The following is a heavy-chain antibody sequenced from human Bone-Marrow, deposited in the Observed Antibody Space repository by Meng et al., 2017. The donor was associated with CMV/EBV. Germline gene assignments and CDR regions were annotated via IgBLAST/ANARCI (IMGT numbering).Heavy chain of an antibody. Sequence: GGSLRLSCAASGFTFSSYSMNWVRQAPGKGLEWVSSISSSSSYIYYADSVKGRFTISRDNAKNSLYLQMNSLRAEDTAVYYCARASDSSSSWVYWGQGTLVTVSS. CDR2: ISSSSSYI. D-gene: IGHD6-6*01. CDR3: ARASDSSSSWVY. V-gene: IGHV3-21*01. CDR1: GFTFSSYS. J-gene: IGHJ4*02.